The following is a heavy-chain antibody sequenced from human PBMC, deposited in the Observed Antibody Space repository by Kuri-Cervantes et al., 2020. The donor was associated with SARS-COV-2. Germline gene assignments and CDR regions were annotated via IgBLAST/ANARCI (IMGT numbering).Heavy chain of an antibody. CDR1: GYTFTAYY. CDR2: INPNSGGA. J-gene: IGHJ4*02. D-gene: IGHD2-15*01. V-gene: IGHV1-2*02. CDR3: ATSLKSLAYCSGGSCYHIDY. Sequence: ASVKVSCKASGYTFTAYYMHWMRQAPGQGLEWMGWINPNSGGANYAQKFQGRVTMTRDTSISTVYMDLSRLRSDDTALYYCATSLKSLAYCSGGSCYHIDYWGQGTLVTVSS.